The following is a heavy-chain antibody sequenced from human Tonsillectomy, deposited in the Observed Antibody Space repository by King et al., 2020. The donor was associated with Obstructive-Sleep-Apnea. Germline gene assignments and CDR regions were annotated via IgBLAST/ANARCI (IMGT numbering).Heavy chain of an antibody. CDR1: YW. D-gene: IGHD3-3*01. V-gene: IGHV5-10-1*01. Sequence: YWISWVRQMPGKGLEWMGRIDPSDSYTNYSPSFQGNVTIYADKSISNASLQWSSLKASDTAMYYCAIPESGLLGFSNWGQGLLGLVSS. J-gene: IGHJ4*02. CDR2: IDPSDSYT. CDR3: AIPESGLLGFSN.